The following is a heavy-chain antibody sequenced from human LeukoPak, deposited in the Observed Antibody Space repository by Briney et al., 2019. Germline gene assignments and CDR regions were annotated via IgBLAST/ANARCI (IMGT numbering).Heavy chain of an antibody. J-gene: IGHJ5*02. Sequence: SQTLSLTCTVSGGSISSGSYYWSWIRQPAGKGLEWIGRIYTSGSTNYNPSLKSRVTISVDTSKNQFSLKLSSVTAADTAVYYCARGFSWFDPWGQGTLDTVSS. CDR3: ARGFSWFDP. CDR1: GGSISSGSYY. V-gene: IGHV4-61*02. CDR2: IYTSGST.